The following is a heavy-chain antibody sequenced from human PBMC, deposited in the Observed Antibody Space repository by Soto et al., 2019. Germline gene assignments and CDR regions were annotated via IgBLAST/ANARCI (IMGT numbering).Heavy chain of an antibody. J-gene: IGHJ4*02. Sequence: QVQLVESGGGVVQPGRSLRLSCAASGFTFSSYGMHWVRQAPGKGLEWVAVIWYDGSNKYYADSVKGRFTISRDNSKNTLYLQMNSLRAEDTAVYYCARVGGGYCSSTSCYESDYWGQGTLVTVSS. CDR1: GFTFSSYG. CDR3: ARVGGGYCSSTSCYESDY. V-gene: IGHV3-33*01. CDR2: IWYDGSNK. D-gene: IGHD2-2*01.